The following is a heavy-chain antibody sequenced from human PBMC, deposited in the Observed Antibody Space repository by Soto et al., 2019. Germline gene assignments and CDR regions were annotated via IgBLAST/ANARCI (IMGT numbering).Heavy chain of an antibody. D-gene: IGHD6-19*01. CDR2: IWYDGSNE. CDR3: TRRFSDGWYSDY. Sequence: QVQLVESGGGVVQPGRSLRLSCAASGFIFSGYGMHWVRQAQGKGLEWVAVIWYDGSNENYADSVNGRFTISIDNSKNLLYLHMNGLRAEDTAVYYFTRRFSDGWYSDYWGQGTLVTVSS. V-gene: IGHV3-33*01. CDR1: GFIFSGYG. J-gene: IGHJ4*02.